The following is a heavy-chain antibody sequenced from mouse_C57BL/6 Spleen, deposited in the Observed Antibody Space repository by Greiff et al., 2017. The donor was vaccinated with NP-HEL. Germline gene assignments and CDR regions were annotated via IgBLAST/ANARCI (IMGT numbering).Heavy chain of an antibody. CDR3: ARQRDYSSHYYAMDY. CDR2: IWSDGST. CDR1: GFSLTSYG. V-gene: IGHV2-6-1*01. Sequence: QVQLKQSGPGLVAPSQSLSITCTVSGFSLTSYGVHWVRQPPGKGLEWLVVIWSDGSTTYNSALKSRLSISKDNSKSQVFLKMNSRQTDDTAMYYCARQRDYSSHYYAMDYWGQGTSVAVSS. D-gene: IGHD1-1*01. J-gene: IGHJ4*01.